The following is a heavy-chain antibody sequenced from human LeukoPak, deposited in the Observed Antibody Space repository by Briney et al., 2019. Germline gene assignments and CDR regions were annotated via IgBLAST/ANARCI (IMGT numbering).Heavy chain of an antibody. J-gene: IGHJ4*02. CDR2: ISGSGSSI. V-gene: IGHV3-23*01. D-gene: IGHD1-26*01. CDR1: GFTFSGYS. Sequence: GALRLSCAASGFTFSGYSMNWVRQAPGKGLECVSTISGSGSSIYYADSVKGRFTISRDSSKNTLYLQMNSLKAEDTAVYYCAKGREAYSGSYTPFDSWGQGTLVTVSS. CDR3: AKGREAYSGSYTPFDS.